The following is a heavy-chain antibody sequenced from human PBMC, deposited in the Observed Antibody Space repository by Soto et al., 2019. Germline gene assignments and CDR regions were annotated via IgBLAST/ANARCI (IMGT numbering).Heavy chain of an antibody. D-gene: IGHD4-4*01. CDR3: ARDNDRLQLGGNHYYILDV. Sequence: QVQLVQSGAEMKEPGSSVKVSCKTSGGTFSSSAISWLRQAPGQGLEWMGGIIPLFRTQDYAQKFQGRVTLAADESTSTAYMELSSLRSEDTAVYYCARDNDRLQLGGNHYYILDVWGQGTTITVSS. J-gene: IGHJ6*02. V-gene: IGHV1-69*12. CDR1: GGTFSSSA. CDR2: IIPLFRTQ.